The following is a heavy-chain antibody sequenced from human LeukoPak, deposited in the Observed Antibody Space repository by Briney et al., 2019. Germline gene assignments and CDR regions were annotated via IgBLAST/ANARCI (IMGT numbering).Heavy chain of an antibody. CDR3: ARHPYDILTGPSFDY. J-gene: IGHJ4*02. D-gene: IGHD3-9*01. CDR1: GFTFSSDW. V-gene: IGHV3-74*01. Sequence: PGGSLRLSCAASGFTFSSDWMHWVRQAPGQGLVWVSRINRDGRGTTYADSVKGRFTISRDNAKNTLYLQMNSLRAEDTAVYYCARHPYDILTGPSFDYWGQGTLVTVSS. CDR2: INRDGRGT.